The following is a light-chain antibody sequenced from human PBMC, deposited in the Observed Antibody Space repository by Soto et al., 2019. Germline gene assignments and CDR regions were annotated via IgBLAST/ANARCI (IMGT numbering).Light chain of an antibody. J-gene: IGKJ1*01. CDR3: QQYGRSGT. Sequence: ENVLTQSPGTLSLSPGERATLSCRASQSVSRTYLAWYQQKPVQAPRLLIYATSSRATGIPDRFSGSGSGTDFTLTISRLEPEDFAVYYCQQYGRSGTFGQRTKGDI. CDR1: QSVSRTY. V-gene: IGKV3-20*01. CDR2: ATS.